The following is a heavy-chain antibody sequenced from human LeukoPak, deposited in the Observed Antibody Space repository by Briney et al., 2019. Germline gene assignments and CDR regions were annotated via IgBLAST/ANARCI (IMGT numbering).Heavy chain of an antibody. V-gene: IGHV4-61*02. CDR3: ARGVVTILGVVRYYYYMDV. CDR1: GGSISSGSYY. J-gene: IGHJ6*03. Sequence: PSETLSLTCTISGGSISSGSYYWSWIRQPAGKGLEWIGRIYTSGSTNYNPSLKSRVTISVDTSKNQFSLKLSSVTAADTAVYYCARGVVTILGVVRYYYYMDVWGKGTTVTVSS. D-gene: IGHD3-3*01. CDR2: IYTSGST.